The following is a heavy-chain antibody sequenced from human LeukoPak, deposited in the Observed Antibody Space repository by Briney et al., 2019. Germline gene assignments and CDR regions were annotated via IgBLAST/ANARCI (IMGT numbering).Heavy chain of an antibody. CDR3: ARDLGRAVHSSSGTYYGSGTYYSTFAK. Sequence: PSETLSLTCTVSGDSIGGGDYFWNWIRQSADKGLEWIGRIYISGSTNYNPSFESRVTISVDTSENTFSLELTSVTAADTAIYYCARDLGRAVHSSSGTYYGSGTYYSTFAKWGQGTLVTVSS. J-gene: IGHJ4*02. D-gene: IGHD3-10*01. V-gene: IGHV4-61*02. CDR1: GDSIGGGDYF. CDR2: IYISGST.